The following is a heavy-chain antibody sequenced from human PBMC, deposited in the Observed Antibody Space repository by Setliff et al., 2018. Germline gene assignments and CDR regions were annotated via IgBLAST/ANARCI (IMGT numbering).Heavy chain of an antibody. CDR3: TRERQGGFLEWSPFDS. CDR2: VYSHGGT. Sequence: SETLSLTCSVSGGLIYDHWWTWVRQTAGEGLQWIGRVYSHGGTDYNPSLNSRVTISVDTSNNQFPLHLTSVTAADTARYFCTRERQGGFLEWSPFDSWGRGILVTVSS. V-gene: IGHV4-4*07. J-gene: IGHJ4*02. CDR1: GGLIYDHW. D-gene: IGHD3-3*01.